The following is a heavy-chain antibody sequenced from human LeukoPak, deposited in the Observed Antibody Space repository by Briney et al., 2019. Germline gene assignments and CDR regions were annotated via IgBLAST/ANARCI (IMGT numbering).Heavy chain of an antibody. J-gene: IGHJ4*02. V-gene: IGHV1-2*02. CDR1: GYTFTGYY. CDR3: ARAKVLVPDH. CDR2: INPNSGDT. Sequence: ASVKVSCKASGYTFTGYYMHWVRQAPGQGLEWMGWINPNSGDTNYAQKFQGRVTMTSDKSISTAYMELSSLRSDDTAIYYCARAKVLVPDHWGQGTLVTVSS.